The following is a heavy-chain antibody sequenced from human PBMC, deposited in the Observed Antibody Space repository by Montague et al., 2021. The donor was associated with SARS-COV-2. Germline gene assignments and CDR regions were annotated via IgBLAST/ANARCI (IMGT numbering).Heavy chain of an antibody. Sequence: SETLSLTCTVFGGSISSYFWNWIRQPAGKGLEWIGRIETSGSTNYNSSLKSRVTMSIDTSKNQFSLKLTSVTAADTAFYYCAREFRFGMDVWGHGTTVTVS. CDR1: GGSISSYF. V-gene: IGHV4-4*07. J-gene: IGHJ6*02. CDR3: AREFRFGMDV. CDR2: IETSGST.